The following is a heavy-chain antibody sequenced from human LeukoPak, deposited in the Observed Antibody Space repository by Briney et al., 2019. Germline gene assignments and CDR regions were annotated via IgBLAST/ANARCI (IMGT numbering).Heavy chain of an antibody. CDR3: AKEAGRVVPIDAFDI. J-gene: IGHJ3*02. CDR1: GFTVSSNY. V-gene: IGHV3-53*01. D-gene: IGHD3-3*01. CDR2: IYSGGNT. Sequence: GGSLRLSCAASGFTVSSNYMSWVRQAPGKGLEWVSVIYSGGNTYYADSVKGRFTISRDNSKNTLYLLLNSLRAEDTAVYYCAKEAGRVVPIDAFDIWGQGTMVTVSS.